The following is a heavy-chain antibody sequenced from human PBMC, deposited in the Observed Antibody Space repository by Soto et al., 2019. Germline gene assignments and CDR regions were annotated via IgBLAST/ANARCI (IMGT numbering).Heavy chain of an antibody. Sequence: GGSLRLSCAASGFTFSDYYMTWIRQAPGKGLEWLSCISLSSGFTNYADSVKGRVTISSDNAQNSLYLQMDNLRAEDTAIYFCARGGLYSCYDLDFEYWGLGTVVTVSS. J-gene: IGHJ4*02. CDR1: GFTFSDYY. D-gene: IGHD5-12*01. CDR3: ARGGLYSCYDLDFEY. V-gene: IGHV3-11*06. CDR2: ISLSSGFT.